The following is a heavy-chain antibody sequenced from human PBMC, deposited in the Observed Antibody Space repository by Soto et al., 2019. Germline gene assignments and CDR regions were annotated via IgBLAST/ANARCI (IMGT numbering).Heavy chain of an antibody. J-gene: IGHJ6*03. V-gene: IGHV1-69*02. D-gene: IGHD3-3*01. CDR3: ARSPPDFWSGYYNYYYYMDV. CDR2: IIPILGIA. CDR1: GGTFSSYT. Sequence: SVKVSCKASGGTFSSYTISWVRQAPGQGLEWMGRIIPILGIANYAQKFQGRVTITADKSTSTAYMELSSLRSEDTAVYYCARSPPDFWSGYYNYYYYMDVWGKGTKVTVSS.